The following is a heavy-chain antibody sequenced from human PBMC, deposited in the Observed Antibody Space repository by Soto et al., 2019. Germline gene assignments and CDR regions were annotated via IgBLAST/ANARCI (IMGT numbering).Heavy chain of an antibody. CDR2: IYYSGSA. Sequence: QVQLQESGPGLVRPSETLSLTCTVSGGSISSYYWSWIRQPPGKGLEWIGYIYYSGSANYNPSLKRRVTISGDTSKNQFSLKLSSATAADTAVYYCARNYGGNVDYWGQGTLVTVSS. CDR1: GGSISSYY. D-gene: IGHD4-17*01. J-gene: IGHJ4*02. V-gene: IGHV4-59*08. CDR3: ARNYGGNVDY.